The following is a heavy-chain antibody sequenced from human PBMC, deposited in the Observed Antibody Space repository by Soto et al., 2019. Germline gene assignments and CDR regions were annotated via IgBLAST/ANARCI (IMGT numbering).Heavy chain of an antibody. V-gene: IGHV3-74*01. J-gene: IGHJ3*02. CDR3: ARDNDLGDAFDI. Sequence: PGGSLRLSCAASGFTFFAYWIHWVRQVPGKGLVWVSRINSDGSHTSYADSVRGRFTISRDNSKNTLYLQMNSLTAEDTAVYYCARDNDLGDAFDIWGQGTMVTVSS. D-gene: IGHD2-8*01. CDR2: INSDGSHT. CDR1: GFTFFAYW.